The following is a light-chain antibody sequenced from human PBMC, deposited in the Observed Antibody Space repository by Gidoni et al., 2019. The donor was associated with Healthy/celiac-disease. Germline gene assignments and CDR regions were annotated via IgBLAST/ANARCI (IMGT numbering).Light chain of an antibody. CDR1: QSVSSSY. J-gene: IGKJ3*01. CDR3: QQYGSSPAVT. Sequence: EIVLTQSPGTLSLSPGERATLSCRASQSVSSSYLARYQQKPGQAPRLLIYGASSRATGIPDRFSGSGSGTDFTLTISRLEPEDFAVYYCQQYGSSPAVTFGPGTKVDIK. CDR2: GAS. V-gene: IGKV3-20*01.